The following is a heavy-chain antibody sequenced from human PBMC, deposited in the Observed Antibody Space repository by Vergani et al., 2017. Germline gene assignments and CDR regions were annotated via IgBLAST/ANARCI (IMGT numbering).Heavy chain of an antibody. J-gene: IGHJ5*02. CDR1: GGSISSGGYY. Sequence: QVQLQESGPGLVKPSQTLSLTCTVSGGSISSGGYYWSWIRQHPGKGLEWIGYIYYSGMTYYNPSLKSRVTISVDTSKNQFSLKLSSVTAADTAVYYCARAQPDYYDSGEQRINWFDPWGQGTLVTVSS. V-gene: IGHV4-31*03. CDR2: IYYSGMT. CDR3: ARAQPDYYDSGEQRINWFDP. D-gene: IGHD3-22*01.